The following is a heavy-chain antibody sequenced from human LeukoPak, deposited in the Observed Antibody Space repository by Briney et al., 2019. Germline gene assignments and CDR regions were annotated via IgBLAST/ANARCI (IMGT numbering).Heavy chain of an antibody. Sequence: PSETLSLTCAVSGGSIINSNWWSWVRQPLGKGLEWIGEIDHSGSTSYNPSLKSRVTMSVDRSQNQFSLRLSTVTAADTAVYYCARGLVETATRYFDLWGRGTLVTVSS. D-gene: IGHD5-24*01. CDR1: GGSIINSNW. J-gene: IGHJ2*01. CDR3: ARGLVETATRYFDL. V-gene: IGHV4-4*02. CDR2: IDHSGST.